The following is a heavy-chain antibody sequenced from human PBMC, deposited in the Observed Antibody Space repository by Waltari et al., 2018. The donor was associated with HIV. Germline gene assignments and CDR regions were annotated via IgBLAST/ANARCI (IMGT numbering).Heavy chain of an antibody. CDR3: ARDYNYAPDY. J-gene: IGHJ4*02. Sequence: QVQLVESGGGVVQPGRSLRLSCAASGFTFKNFAMNWVRQAPGKGLGWVGNIYYDGSKKFYGDSVRCRFTISRDNSKQILYLQMNSLRVEDTALYYCARDYNYAPDYWGQGTLVVVSS. CDR1: GFTFKNFA. CDR2: IYYDGSKK. D-gene: IGHD5-18*01. V-gene: IGHV3-33*01.